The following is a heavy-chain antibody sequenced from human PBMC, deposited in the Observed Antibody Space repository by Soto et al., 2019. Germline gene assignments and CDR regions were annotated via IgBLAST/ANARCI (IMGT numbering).Heavy chain of an antibody. CDR2: INAGNGNT. Sequence: ASVKVSCKASGYTFTSYAMHWVRQAPGQRLEWMGWINAGNGNTKYSQKFQGRVTITRDTSASTAYMELSSLRSEDTAVYYCARDCSSTSCYDYWGQGTLVTVSS. D-gene: IGHD2-2*01. CDR1: GYTFTSYA. J-gene: IGHJ4*02. CDR3: ARDCSSTSCYDY. V-gene: IGHV1-3*01.